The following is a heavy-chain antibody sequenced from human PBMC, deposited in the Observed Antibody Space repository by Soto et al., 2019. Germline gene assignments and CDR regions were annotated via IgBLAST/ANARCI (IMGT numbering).Heavy chain of an antibody. Sequence: SVKVSCKASGGTFSSYAISWVRQAPGQGLEWMGGIIPIFGTANYAQKFQGRVTITADESTSTAYMELSSLRSEDTAVYYCARGPNVEMATRASVVPYYYYYYGMDVWGQGTTVTVSS. V-gene: IGHV1-69*13. CDR1: GGTFSSYA. D-gene: IGHD1-26*01. CDR3: ARGPNVEMATRASVVPYYYYYYGMDV. CDR2: IIPIFGTA. J-gene: IGHJ6*02.